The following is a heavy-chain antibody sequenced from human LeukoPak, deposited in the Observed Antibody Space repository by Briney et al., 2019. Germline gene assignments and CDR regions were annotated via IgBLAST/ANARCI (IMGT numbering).Heavy chain of an antibody. D-gene: IGHD3-3*01. J-gene: IGHJ4*02. CDR3: AREGVAFSSSFDY. Sequence: GGSLRLSCAASGFTFSSYAMHWVRQAPGKGLEWVAVISYDGSNKYYADSVKGRFTISRDNAKNSLYLQMNSLRAEDTAVYYCAREGVAFSSSFDYWGQGTLVTVSS. CDR2: ISYDGSNK. V-gene: IGHV3-30*04. CDR1: GFTFSSYA.